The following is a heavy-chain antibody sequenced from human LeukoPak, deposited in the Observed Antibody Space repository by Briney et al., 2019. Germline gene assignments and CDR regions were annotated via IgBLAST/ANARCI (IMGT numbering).Heavy chain of an antibody. CDR3: AGLVGRYSSGLYYYYFGY. Sequence: KSSETLSLTCTVSGDSINSLDLWSWVRQPPGKGLEWIGEMYLSGTTHSNPSVKSRVTISIDKSKNQFFLNLSSVTAADTAVYYCAGLVGRYSSGLYYYYFGYWGQGTLVTVSS. CDR1: GDSINSLDL. V-gene: IGHV4-4*02. D-gene: IGHD3-22*01. J-gene: IGHJ4*02. CDR2: MYLSGTT.